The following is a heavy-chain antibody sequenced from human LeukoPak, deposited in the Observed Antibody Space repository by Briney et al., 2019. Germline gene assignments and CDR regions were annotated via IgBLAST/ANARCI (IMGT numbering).Heavy chain of an antibody. CDR2: ISSSSSYI. CDR3: ARSGRGYDDAFDI. J-gene: IGHJ3*02. CDR1: GFTFSNAW. V-gene: IGHV3-21*01. D-gene: IGHD5-12*01. Sequence: SPGGSLRLSCADSGFTFSNAWMNWVRQAPGKGLEWVSSISSSSSYIYYADSVKGRFTISRDNAKNSLYLQMNSLRAEDTAVYYCARSGRGYDDAFDIWGQGTMVTVSS.